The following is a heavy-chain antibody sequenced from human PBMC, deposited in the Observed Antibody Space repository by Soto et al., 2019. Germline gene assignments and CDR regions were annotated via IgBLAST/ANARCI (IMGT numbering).Heavy chain of an antibody. CDR3: ARNKRNYYDYYGMDV. CDR2: IYHSGST. CDR1: GGSISSSNW. Sequence: PSETLSLTCAVSGGSISSSNWWSWVRQPPGKGLEWIGEIYHSGSTNYNPSLKSRVTISVDKSKNQFSLKLSSVTAADTAVYYCARNKRNYYDYYGMDVWGQGTTVTVS. J-gene: IGHJ6*02. V-gene: IGHV4-4*02.